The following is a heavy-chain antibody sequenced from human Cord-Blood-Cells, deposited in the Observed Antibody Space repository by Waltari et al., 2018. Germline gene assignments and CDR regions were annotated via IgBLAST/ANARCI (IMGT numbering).Heavy chain of an antibody. Sequence: QLQLQESGPGLVKPSETLSLTCTVSGGSISSSSYYWGWIRQPPGQGLEWIGSIYYSGSTYYSPSLKSRVTISVDTSKNQFSLKLSSVTAADTAVYYCARLGDTWNVDIVATIDYWGQGTLVTVSS. D-gene: IGHD5-12*01. CDR1: GGSISSSSYY. CDR3: ARLGDTWNVDIVATIDY. CDR2: IYYSGST. J-gene: IGHJ4*02. V-gene: IGHV4-39*01.